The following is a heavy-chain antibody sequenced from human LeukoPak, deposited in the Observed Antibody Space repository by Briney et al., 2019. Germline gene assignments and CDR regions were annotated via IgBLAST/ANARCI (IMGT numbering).Heavy chain of an antibody. Sequence: SETLSLTCAGHVGSFSGYHWNWIRQSPGKGLEWIGEINDRGQTNYNPSLESRVTISVDTSKKQFSLKLNSVTAADTAVYYCARDPTTVVTTPYYFDFWGQGTMVTVSS. J-gene: IGHJ4*02. CDR3: ARDPTTVVTTPYYFDF. D-gene: IGHD4-23*01. CDR1: VGSFSGYH. CDR2: INDRGQT. V-gene: IGHV4-34*01.